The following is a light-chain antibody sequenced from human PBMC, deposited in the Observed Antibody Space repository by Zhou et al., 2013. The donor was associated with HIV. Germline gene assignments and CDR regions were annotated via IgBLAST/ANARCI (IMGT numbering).Light chain of an antibody. CDR1: ESLVYSDGNTY. V-gene: IGKV2-30*01. CDR2: KVS. Sequence: EVVMTQSPPSKSATLGQPASISCTSSESLVYSDGNTYLNWFQQRPGQSPRRLIYKVSSRDSGVPDRFSGSGSQSDFTLNISSVEPEDVAIYFCMQGTHWPPTFGQGTEAGHQT. CDR3: MQGTHWPPT. J-gene: IGKJ2*01.